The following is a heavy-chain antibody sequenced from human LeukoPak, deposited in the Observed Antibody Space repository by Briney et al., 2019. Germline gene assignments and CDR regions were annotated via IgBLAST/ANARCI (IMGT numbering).Heavy chain of an antibody. V-gene: IGHV5-51*01. D-gene: IGHD1-14*01. CDR3: ARHLRTDTYRDLDY. CDR2: INPHDSTT. Sequence: GDSLKISCKASGYSFSNNWIGWVRQMPGKGLQWMWIINPHDSTTKYSPSFQGHVTISVDKSINTAYLQWTSLTASDTAIYYCARHLRTDTYRDLDYWGQGTLVTVSS. J-gene: IGHJ4*02. CDR1: GYSFSNNW.